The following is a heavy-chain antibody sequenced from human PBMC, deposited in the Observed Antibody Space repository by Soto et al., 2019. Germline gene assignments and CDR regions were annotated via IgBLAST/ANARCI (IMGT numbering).Heavy chain of an antibody. CDR2: IIPIFGTA. J-gene: IGHJ4*02. CDR1: GGTFSSYA. V-gene: IGHV1-69*13. Sequence: SVKVSCKASGGTFSSYAISWVRQAPGQGLEWMGGIIPIFGTANYAQKFQGRVTITADEPTSTAYMELSSLRSEDTAVYYCARGPPGAMVPLDYWRQGTQVTVSS. D-gene: IGHD5-18*01. CDR3: ARGPPGAMVPLDY.